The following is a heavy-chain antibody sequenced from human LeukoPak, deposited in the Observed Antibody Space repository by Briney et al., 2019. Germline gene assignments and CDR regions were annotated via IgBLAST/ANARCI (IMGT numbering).Heavy chain of an antibody. CDR3: ARGSEQWLTYFDY. J-gene: IGHJ4*02. Sequence: SETLALTCTVSGGSISSNSWSWIRQPAGKGPEWIGHIYTSGSPNYNPSLRSRVTMSVDTSKNQISLKLSSVTAADTAVYYCARGSEQWLTYFDYWGQGTLVTVSS. CDR1: GGSISSNS. CDR2: IYTSGSP. V-gene: IGHV4-4*07. D-gene: IGHD6-19*01.